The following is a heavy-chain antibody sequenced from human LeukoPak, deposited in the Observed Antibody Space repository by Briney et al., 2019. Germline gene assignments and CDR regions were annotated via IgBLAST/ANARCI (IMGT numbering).Heavy chain of an antibody. CDR3: ARPCSYGNGRLPFSAWFDP. D-gene: IGHD5-18*01. V-gene: IGHV3-11*04. J-gene: IGHJ5*02. CDR2: ISSSGSTI. Sequence: GGSLRLSCAASGFTFSDYYMSWIRQAPGKGLEWVSYISSSGSTIYYADSVKGRFTISRDNAKNSLYLQMNSLRAEDTAVYYCARPCSYGNGRLPFSAWFDPWGQGTLVTVSS. CDR1: GFTFSDYY.